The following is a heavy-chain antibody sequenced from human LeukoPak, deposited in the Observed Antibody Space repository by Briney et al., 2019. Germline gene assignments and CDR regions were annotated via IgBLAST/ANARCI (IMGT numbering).Heavy chain of an antibody. CDR2: IYYSGST. CDR1: GGSISSSSYY. CDR3: ARGSVRGVPLCDY. D-gene: IGHD3-10*01. Sequence: SETLSLTCTVSGGSISSSSYYWGWIRQPPGKGLEWIGSIYYSGSTYYNPSLKSRVTISVDTSKNQFSLKLSSVTAADTAVYYCARGSVRGVPLCDYWGQGTLVTVSS. V-gene: IGHV4-39*01. J-gene: IGHJ4*02.